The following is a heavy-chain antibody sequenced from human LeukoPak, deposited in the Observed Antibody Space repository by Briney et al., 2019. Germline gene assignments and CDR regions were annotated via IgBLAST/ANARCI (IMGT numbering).Heavy chain of an antibody. CDR1: GGTFSSYA. CDR3: TYSYGYWYYFDY. D-gene: IGHD5-18*01. V-gene: IGHV1-69*05. Sequence: GASVKVSCKASGGTFSSYAISWVRQAPGQGLEWMGGIIPIFGTANYAQKFQGRVTITTDESTSTAYMELSSLRSEDTAVYYCTYSYGYWYYFDYWGQGTLVTVSS. CDR2: IIPIFGTA. J-gene: IGHJ4*02.